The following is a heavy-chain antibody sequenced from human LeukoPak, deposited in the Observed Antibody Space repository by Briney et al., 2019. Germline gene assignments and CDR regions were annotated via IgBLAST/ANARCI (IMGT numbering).Heavy chain of an antibody. CDR2: ISGSGGST. D-gene: IGHD5-18*01. J-gene: IGHJ4*02. CDR1: VFTFSSYA. V-gene: IGHV3-23*01. CDR3: ARTGYSTGKYYFDY. Sequence: GGSLRLSCAASVFTFSSYAMRWVRQAPGKGLEWVSTISGSGGSTYYADSVKGRFTISRDNSKNTLYLQMNSQRAEDKAVYYCARTGYSTGKYYFDYWGQGTLVTVSS.